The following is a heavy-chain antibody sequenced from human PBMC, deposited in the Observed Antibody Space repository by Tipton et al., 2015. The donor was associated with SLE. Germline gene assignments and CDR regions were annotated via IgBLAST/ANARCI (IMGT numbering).Heavy chain of an antibody. Sequence: TLSLTCTVSGGSINSYYWSWIRQPPGKGLEWIGYIHSSGSTNYNSSLESRVTISVDTSRNQFSLKLTSVTAADTAVYYCARDVGHEAAAGPIDFWGQGTLVTVSS. V-gene: IGHV4-4*08. J-gene: IGHJ4*02. CDR3: ARDVGHEAAAGPIDF. CDR1: GGSINSYY. D-gene: IGHD6-13*01. CDR2: IHSSGST.